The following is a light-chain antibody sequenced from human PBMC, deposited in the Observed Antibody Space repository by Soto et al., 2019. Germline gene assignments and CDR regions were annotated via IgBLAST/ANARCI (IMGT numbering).Light chain of an antibody. CDR2: GAS. CDR1: QSVSITY. CDR3: QQYGSSPPT. V-gene: IGKV3-20*01. J-gene: IGKJ4*01. Sequence: EIVLTQSPGTLSLSPGERATLSCRASQSVSITYLAWYQQKPGQSPGLLLYGASNRASGILDRFAGSGSGTDFTLTISRLEPEDFAVYYCQQYGSSPPTFGEGTTVEFK.